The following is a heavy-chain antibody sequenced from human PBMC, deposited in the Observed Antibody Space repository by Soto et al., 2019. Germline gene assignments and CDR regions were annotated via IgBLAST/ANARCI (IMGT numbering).Heavy chain of an antibody. CDR3: ARGGVMVRGVIYLYP. Sequence: SETLSLTCAVSGGSISISNWWSWVRQPPGKGLEWIGEIYHSGSTNYNPSLKSRVTISVDKSKNQFSLKLSSVTAADTAVYYCARGGVMVRGVIYLYPGARETVVPVSS. CDR1: GGSISISNW. D-gene: IGHD3-10*01. J-gene: IGHJ5*02. V-gene: IGHV4-4*02. CDR2: IYHSGST.